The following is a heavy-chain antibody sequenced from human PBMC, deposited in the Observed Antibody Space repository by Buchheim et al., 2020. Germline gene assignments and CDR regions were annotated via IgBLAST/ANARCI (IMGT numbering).Heavy chain of an antibody. D-gene: IGHD4-17*01. CDR2: IWYDGSNK. Sequence: QVQLVESGGGVVQPGRSLRLSCAASGFTFSSYGMHWARQAPGKGLEWVAVIWYDGSNKYYADSVKGRFTISRDNSKNTLYLQMNSLRAEDTAVYYCARIGSAVTTEEFDYWGQGTL. J-gene: IGHJ4*02. V-gene: IGHV3-33*01. CDR3: ARIGSAVTTEEFDY. CDR1: GFTFSSYG.